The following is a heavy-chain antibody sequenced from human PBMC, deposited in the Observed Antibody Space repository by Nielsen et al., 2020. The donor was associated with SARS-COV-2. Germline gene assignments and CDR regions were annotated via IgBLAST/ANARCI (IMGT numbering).Heavy chain of an antibody. V-gene: IGHV7-4-1*02. Sequence: ASVKVSCKASGYTFTSYAVNWVRQAPGQGLEWMGWINTNTGNPTYAQGFTGRFVFSLDTSDSTAYLQISSLKTEDTAVYYCARDRGGFLPAAGDNWFDPWGQGTLVTVSS. CDR2: INTNTGNP. CDR3: ARDRGGFLPAAGDNWFDP. J-gene: IGHJ5*02. CDR1: GYTFTSYA. D-gene: IGHD2-2*01.